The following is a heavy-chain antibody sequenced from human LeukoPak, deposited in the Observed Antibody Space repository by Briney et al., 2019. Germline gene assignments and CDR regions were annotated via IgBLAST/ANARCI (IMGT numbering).Heavy chain of an antibody. V-gene: IGHV3-7*01. CDR3: AESAAGLDY. CDR1: GFTLSTYW. D-gene: IGHD6-13*01. J-gene: IGHJ4*02. CDR2: IKEDGSEE. Sequence: GGSLRLSCEASGFTLSTYWMTFVRQAPRQELEWVTNIKEDGSEEYYVGSVEGRFIISRDNAKKSMYLQMNRLRAEDTAVYDCAESAAGLDYWGQGTMVTVSS.